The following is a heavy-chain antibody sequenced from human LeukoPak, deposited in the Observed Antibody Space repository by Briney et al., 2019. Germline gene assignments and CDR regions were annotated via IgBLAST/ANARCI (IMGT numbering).Heavy chain of an antibody. J-gene: IGHJ3*02. CDR1: GFTFSSYG. V-gene: IGHV3-21*01. Sequence: GGSLRLSCAASGFTFSSYGMNWVRQAPGKGLEWVSAISTSSRNIHYADSLKGRFTISRDNAKNSLYLQMNSLRAEDTAVYFCARDRIIYGDYGDAFDIWGQGTMVTVSS. D-gene: IGHD4-17*01. CDR3: ARDRIIYGDYGDAFDI. CDR2: ISTSSRNI.